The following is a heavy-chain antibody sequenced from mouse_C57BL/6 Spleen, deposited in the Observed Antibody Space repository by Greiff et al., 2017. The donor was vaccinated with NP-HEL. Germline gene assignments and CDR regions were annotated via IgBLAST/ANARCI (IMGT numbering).Heavy chain of an antibody. D-gene: IGHD1-1*01. V-gene: IGHV1-59*01. CDR3: AREDTVVATNYFDY. J-gene: IGHJ2*01. CDR1: GYTFTSYW. Sequence: QVQLQQPGAELVRPGTSVKLSCKASGYTFTSYWMHWVKQRPGQGLEWIGLIDPSDSYTNYNHKFKGKATLTVATSSSTAYMQLSSRTSEDSAVYYCAREDTVVATNYFDYWGQGTTLTVSS. CDR2: IDPSDSYT.